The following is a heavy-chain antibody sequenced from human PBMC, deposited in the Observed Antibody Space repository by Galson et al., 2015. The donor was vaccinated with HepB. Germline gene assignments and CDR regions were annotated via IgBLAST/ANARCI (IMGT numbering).Heavy chain of an antibody. CDR2: MNPNSGNT. J-gene: IGHJ4*02. V-gene: IGHV1-8*01. D-gene: IGHD2-2*01. Sequence: SVKVSCKASGYTFTSYDINWVRQATGQGLEWMGWMNPNSGNTGYAQKFQGRVTMTRNTSISTAYMELSSLRSEDTAVYYCARLYCSSTSCYYHFDYWGQGTLVTVSS. CDR1: GYTFTSYD. CDR3: ARLYCSSTSCYYHFDY.